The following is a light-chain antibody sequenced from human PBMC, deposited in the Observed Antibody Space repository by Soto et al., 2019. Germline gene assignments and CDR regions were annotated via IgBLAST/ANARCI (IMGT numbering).Light chain of an antibody. Sequence: IGMSRAPAAVSVSPGERYTLSCRAIQSVSGNLAWYRRKPGQAPRLLIYGASTRATGFPARFSGSGSGTEFTLTIRSMQAENFAVYICQHIKNWPPAITFGQGTRLEIK. V-gene: IGKV3-15*01. CDR3: QHIKNWPPAIT. CDR2: GAS. J-gene: IGKJ5*01. CDR1: QSVSGN.